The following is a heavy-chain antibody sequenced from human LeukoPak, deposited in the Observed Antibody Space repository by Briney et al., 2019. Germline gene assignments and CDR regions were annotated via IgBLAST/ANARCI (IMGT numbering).Heavy chain of an antibody. CDR2: LSSGGST. J-gene: IGHJ4*02. CDR1: GFTVCRKY. D-gene: IGHD3-22*01. V-gene: IGHV3-66*01. Sequence: GGSLRLSCAASGFTVCRKYLSWVRPAPGKGREGGSDLSSGGSTYYAKSVKGRCTNSRDNSKYTLYLQMDSLRGEVRAVYECARGDSCGYPIDYWGQGTLVTVSS. CDR3: ARGDSCGYPIDY.